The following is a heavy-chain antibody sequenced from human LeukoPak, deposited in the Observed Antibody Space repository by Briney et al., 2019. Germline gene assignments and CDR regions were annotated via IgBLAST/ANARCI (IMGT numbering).Heavy chain of an antibody. CDR2: INHSGST. J-gene: IGHJ4*02. V-gene: IGHV4-34*01. Sequence: SETLSLTCAVYGGSFSGYYWSWIRQPPGKGLEWIGEINHSGSTNYNPSLKSRVTISVDTSKNQFSLKLSSVTAADTAVYYCARTQRYSSSYHYWGQGTLVTVSS. CDR1: GGSFSGYY. D-gene: IGHD6-13*01. CDR3: ARTQRYSSSYHY.